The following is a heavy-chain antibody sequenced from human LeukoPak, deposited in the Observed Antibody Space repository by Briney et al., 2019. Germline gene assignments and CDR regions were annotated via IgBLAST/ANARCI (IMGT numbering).Heavy chain of an antibody. D-gene: IGHD3-22*01. Sequence: PSETLSLTCTVSGGSLSGHYWSWIRQPPGKRLEWIGYVSYTGRTKYNPSLQSRVTISIDTSKSQFSLKLTSVTSADTAVYSCAXXLDNDISXXPDTFDVWGQGTTVIVSS. V-gene: IGHV4-59*03. J-gene: IGHJ3*01. CDR3: AXXLDNDISXXPDTFDV. CDR2: VSYTGRT. CDR1: GGSLSGHY.